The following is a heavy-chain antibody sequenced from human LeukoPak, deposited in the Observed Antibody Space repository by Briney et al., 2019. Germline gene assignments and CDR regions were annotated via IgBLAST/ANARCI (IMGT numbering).Heavy chain of an antibody. CDR1: RFIFSTYA. CDR2: IKGGGGDP. J-gene: IGHJ4*02. CDR3: AKGGHDFNPFYW. Sequence: GGSPRLSCAASRFIFSTYAMGWVRQAPGKALEWVSSIKGGGGDPFYADSVKGRFTISRDNSKNTLFLQLNSLRAEDSAVYYCAKGGHDFNPFYWWGQGTLVTVSS. V-gene: IGHV3-23*01. D-gene: IGHD2-21*02.